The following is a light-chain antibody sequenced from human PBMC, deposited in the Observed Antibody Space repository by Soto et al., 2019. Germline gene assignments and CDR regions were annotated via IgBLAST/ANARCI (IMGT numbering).Light chain of an antibody. Sequence: DIQMTQSPSSVSSSVGDRVTIPCRASQGISRWVAWYQQKPGKAPKLLIYAASSLRTGVPSRFSGSGSGTEFTLTISSLQPDDFATYYCQQYNSYSLTFGGGTKVDIK. V-gene: IGKV1D-16*01. J-gene: IGKJ4*01. CDR2: AAS. CDR1: QGISRW. CDR3: QQYNSYSLT.